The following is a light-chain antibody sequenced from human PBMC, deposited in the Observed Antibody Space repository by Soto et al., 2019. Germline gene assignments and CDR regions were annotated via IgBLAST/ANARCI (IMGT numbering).Light chain of an antibody. Sequence: QSALTQPPSASGSPGQSVAISCTGTSSDVGRYNYVAWFQQHPGKAPKLIIYEVTKRPSGVPDRFSGSKSGNTASLTVSGLQAADEADYYCSSFAGSNYPVVFGGGTKLTVL. CDR3: SSFAGSNYPVV. J-gene: IGLJ2*01. CDR1: SSDVGRYNY. V-gene: IGLV2-8*01. CDR2: EVT.